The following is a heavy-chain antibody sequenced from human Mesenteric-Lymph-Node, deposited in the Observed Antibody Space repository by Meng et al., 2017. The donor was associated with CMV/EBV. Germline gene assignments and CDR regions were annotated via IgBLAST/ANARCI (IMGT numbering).Heavy chain of an antibody. CDR3: ARDQGDRLPPYYYYGMDV. V-gene: IGHV3-13*01. D-gene: IGHD4-11*01. CDR1: GFTFSTYD. CDR2: VGSAGDT. Sequence: GESLKISCAASGFTFSTYDMHWVRQATGKGLEWVSSVGSAGDTYYPASVKGRFTISRENAKDSLYLQMNSLSARDTAVYYCARDQGDRLPPYYYYGMDVWGQGTTVTVSS. J-gene: IGHJ6*02.